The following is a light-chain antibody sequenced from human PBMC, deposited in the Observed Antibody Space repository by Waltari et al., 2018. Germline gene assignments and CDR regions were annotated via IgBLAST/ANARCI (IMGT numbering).Light chain of an antibody. CDR3: CSYAAYSPVL. CDR1: SSDVGHYNL. Sequence: QSALTQPASASGSPVQSIPISCPGTSSDVGHYNLLSWYQQHPGKAPQLIICEGSKRPSGVSNRFSGSKFGNTASLTISGLQAEDEADYYCCSYAAYSPVLFGGGTKVTVL. V-gene: IGLV2-23*01. CDR2: EGS. J-gene: IGLJ2*01.